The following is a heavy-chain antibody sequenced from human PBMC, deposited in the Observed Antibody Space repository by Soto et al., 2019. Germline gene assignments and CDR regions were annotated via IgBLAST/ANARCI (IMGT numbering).Heavy chain of an antibody. CDR3: ARGWGRRFDY. D-gene: IGHD7-27*01. J-gene: IGHJ4*02. CDR1: GGSFSGYY. Sequence: QVQLQQWGAGLLKPSETLSLTCAVYGGSFSGYYWSWIRQPPGKGLEWIGEINHSGSTNYTPSLTXRVTMSVDTSRNQFSLKLSSVTAADTAVYYCARGWGRRFDYRGQGTLVTVSS. V-gene: IGHV4-34*01. CDR2: INHSGST.